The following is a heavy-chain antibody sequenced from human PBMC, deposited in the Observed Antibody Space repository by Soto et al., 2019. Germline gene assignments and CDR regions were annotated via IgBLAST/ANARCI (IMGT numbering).Heavy chain of an antibody. Sequence: QVQLVQSGAEVKKPGASVKVSCKASGYTFTGYYMHWVRQAPGQGLEWMGWINPNSGGTNYAQKFQGRVTMTRDTYISTAYMELSRLRSDDTAVYYCARGDSRSWYVSTFDIWGQGTMVTVSS. CDR2: INPNSGGT. D-gene: IGHD6-13*01. CDR3: ARGDSRSWYVSTFDI. V-gene: IGHV1-2*02. J-gene: IGHJ3*02. CDR1: GYTFTGYY.